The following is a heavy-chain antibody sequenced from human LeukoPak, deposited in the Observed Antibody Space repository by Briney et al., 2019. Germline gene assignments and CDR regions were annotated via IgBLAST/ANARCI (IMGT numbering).Heavy chain of an antibody. J-gene: IGHJ4*02. CDR3: AREAPTVTNLVYFDY. Sequence: GGSLRLSWAASGFTVSSNYMSWVRQAPGKGLEWVSVIYSGGSTYYADSVKGRFIISRDNSKNTLYLQMNSLRAEDTAVYYCAREAPTVTNLVYFDYWGQGTLVTVSS. CDR1: GFTVSSNY. CDR2: IYSGGST. V-gene: IGHV3-53*01. D-gene: IGHD4-17*01.